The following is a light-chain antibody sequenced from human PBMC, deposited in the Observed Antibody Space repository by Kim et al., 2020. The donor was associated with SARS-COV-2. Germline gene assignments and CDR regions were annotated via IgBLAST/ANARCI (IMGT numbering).Light chain of an antibody. J-gene: IGLJ2*01. CDR2: DVS. V-gene: IGLV2-11*01. CDR3: CSYAGSNTVV. CDR1: SSDVGGYNY. Sequence: QSALTQPRSVSGSPGQSVTISCTGTSSDVGGYNYVSWYQQHPGKAPKVMIYDVSKRPSGVPDRFSGSKSGNTASLTISGLQAEDEADYHCCSYAGSNTVVFGVGTQLTVL.